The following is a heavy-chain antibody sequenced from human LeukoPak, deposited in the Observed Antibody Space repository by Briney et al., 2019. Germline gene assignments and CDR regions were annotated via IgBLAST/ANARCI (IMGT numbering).Heavy chain of an antibody. CDR2: IKQDGSEK. CDR1: GFTFSSYW. Sequence: GGSLRLSCAASGFTFSSYWMSWVRQAPGKGLEWVANIKQDGSEKYYVDPVKGRFTISRDNAKNSLYLQMNSLRAEDTAVYYCARDECSSTSCYIGGYYYYGMDVWGQGTTVTVSS. V-gene: IGHV3-7*01. J-gene: IGHJ6*02. CDR3: ARDECSSTSCYIGGYYYYGMDV. D-gene: IGHD2-2*02.